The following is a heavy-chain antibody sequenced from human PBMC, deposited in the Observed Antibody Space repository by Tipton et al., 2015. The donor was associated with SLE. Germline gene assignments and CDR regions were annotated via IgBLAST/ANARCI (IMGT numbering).Heavy chain of an antibody. Sequence: QLVQSGGGVVQPGTSLRLSCATSGFTFTGYGIHWVRQAPGKGLEWVAVIRNDGSNEYYADSVKGRFTISRDNSKNTLYLQMNSLRAEDTAVYCCARKNYGNSIDYWGQGTQVTVAS. J-gene: IGHJ4*02. D-gene: IGHD4-17*01. CDR2: IRNDGSNE. CDR1: GFTFTGYG. V-gene: IGHV3-33*01. CDR3: ARKNYGNSIDY.